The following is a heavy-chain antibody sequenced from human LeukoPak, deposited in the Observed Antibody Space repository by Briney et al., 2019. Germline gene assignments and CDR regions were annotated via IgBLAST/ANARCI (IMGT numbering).Heavy chain of an antibody. CDR1: GYTFTDYC. CDR3: ATVEFFGIVGGFDY. J-gene: IGHJ4*02. D-gene: IGHD3-22*01. CDR2: VDPEDGET. V-gene: IGHV1-69-2*01. Sequence: ASVKISCKVSGYTFTDYCMHWVQQAPGKGLEWMGLVDPEDGETIYAEKFQGRVTITADTSTDTAYMELSSLRSEDRAVYYCATVEFFGIVGGFDYWGQGTLVTVSS.